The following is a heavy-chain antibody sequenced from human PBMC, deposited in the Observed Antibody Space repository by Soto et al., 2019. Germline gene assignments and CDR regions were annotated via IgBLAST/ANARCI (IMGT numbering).Heavy chain of an antibody. CDR3: ARGVLLNGGYGFAY. CDR2: INPNNGGT. J-gene: IGHJ4*02. CDR1: GYTFASYG. D-gene: IGHD5-12*01. Sequence: GASVKVSCKASGYTFASYGMSWVRQAPGQGLEWMGWINPNNGGTNYAQKFQGWVTMTRDTSISTAYMELGSLRSDDTAVYYCARGVLLNGGYGFAYWGPGTLVTVSS. V-gene: IGHV1-2*04.